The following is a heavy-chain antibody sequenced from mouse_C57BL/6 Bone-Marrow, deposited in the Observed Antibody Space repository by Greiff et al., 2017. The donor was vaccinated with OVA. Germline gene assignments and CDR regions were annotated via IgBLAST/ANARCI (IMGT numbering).Heavy chain of an antibody. CDR2: IYPGSGNT. CDR1: GYSFTSYY. J-gene: IGHJ2*01. Sequence: VQLQESGPELVKPGASVKISCKASGYSFTSYYIHWVKQRPGQGLEWIGWIYPGSGNTKYNEKFKGKATLTADTSSSTAYMQLSSLTSEDSAVYYCARFYGNYGDYWGQGTTLTVSS. CDR3: ARFYGNYGDY. V-gene: IGHV1-66*01. D-gene: IGHD2-1*01.